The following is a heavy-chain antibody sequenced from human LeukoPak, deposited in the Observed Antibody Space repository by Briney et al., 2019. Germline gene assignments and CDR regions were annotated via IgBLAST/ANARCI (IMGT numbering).Heavy chain of an antibody. CDR1: GFSLTSNG. CDR3: ARDIRVRYMPMVRAVEYYQYHAMDV. V-gene: IGHV3-30*03. CDR2: ISHDGNKK. J-gene: IGHJ6*02. Sequence: GGSLRLTCAASGFSLTSNGMHWVRQAPGKGLEWVAFISHDGNKKYYADSVKGRFTVSRDSSKSTLFLQMDSLRRDDTAVYYCARDIRVRYMPMVRAVEYYQYHAMDVWGQGTTVTVYS. D-gene: IGHD3-10*01.